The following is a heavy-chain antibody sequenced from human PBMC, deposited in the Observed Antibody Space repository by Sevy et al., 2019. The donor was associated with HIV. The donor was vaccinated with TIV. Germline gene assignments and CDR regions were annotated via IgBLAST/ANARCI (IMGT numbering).Heavy chain of an antibody. D-gene: IGHD2-2*01. CDR3: TRHCSSTTCSHAFDI. V-gene: IGHV4-34*01. Sequence: SETLSLTCAVYGGSFSGYYWSWIRQPPGKGLEWIGEINHSGSTNYNPSLKSRVTISVDTSKNQFSLRLSSVTAADTAVYYCTRHCSSTTCSHAFDIWGQGTMVTVSS. CDR2: INHSGST. CDR1: GGSFSGYY. J-gene: IGHJ3*02.